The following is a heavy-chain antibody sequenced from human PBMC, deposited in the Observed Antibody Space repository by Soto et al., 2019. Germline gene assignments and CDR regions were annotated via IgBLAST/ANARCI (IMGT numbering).Heavy chain of an antibody. D-gene: IGHD2-15*01. V-gene: IGHV1-3*01. CDR1: GYTFTSYV. J-gene: IGHJ4*02. CDR3: ARIIGYCSGGSCDY. CDR2: INAGNGNT. Sequence: VASVKVSCKASGYTFTSYVMHWVRQAPGQRLEWMGWINAGNGNTKYSQKFQGRVTITRDTSASTAYMELSSLRSEDTAVYYCARIIGYCSGGSCDYWGQGTLVTVSS.